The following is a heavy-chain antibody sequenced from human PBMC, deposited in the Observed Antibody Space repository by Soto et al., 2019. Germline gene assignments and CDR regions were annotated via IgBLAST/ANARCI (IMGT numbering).Heavy chain of an antibody. CDR1: GFTFSSYS. CDR3: ARGGEEGIDY. CDR2: ISSSSSYI. Sequence: EVQLVESGGGLVKPGGSLRLSCAASGFTFSSYSMNWVRQAPGKGLEWVSSISSSSSYIYYADSVKRRFTISRDNAKNSLYLQMNSLRAEDTAVYYCARGGEEGIDYWGQGTLVTVSS. J-gene: IGHJ4*02. D-gene: IGHD3-10*01. V-gene: IGHV3-21*01.